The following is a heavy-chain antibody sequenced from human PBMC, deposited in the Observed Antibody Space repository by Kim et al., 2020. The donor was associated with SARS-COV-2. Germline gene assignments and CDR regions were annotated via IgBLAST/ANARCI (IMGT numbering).Heavy chain of an antibody. CDR3: ANSPLYYYYGMDV. D-gene: IGHD3-16*02. CDR1: GFTFDAYA. Sequence: GGSLRLFCAASGFTFDAYAMHWVRQAPGKGLEWVSFISGDGGSTSYADSVKGRFTISRDNSKNSLYLQMNSLRTEDTALYYCANSPLYYYYGMDVWGQVT. J-gene: IGHJ6*02. CDR2: ISGDGGST. V-gene: IGHV3-43*02.